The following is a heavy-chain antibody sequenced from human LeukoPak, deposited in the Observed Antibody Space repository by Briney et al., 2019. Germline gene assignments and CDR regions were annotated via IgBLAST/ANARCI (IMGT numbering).Heavy chain of an antibody. Sequence: GGSLRLSCAASGFTFSSYATTWVRQAPGNGLQWVSGISGGSGSSTYYADSVKGRFTISRDNSKNTLYLQMNSLRAEDTAVYYCARGGYGYNFDYWGQGTLVTVSS. CDR3: ARGGYGYNFDY. J-gene: IGHJ4*02. D-gene: IGHD3-16*01. CDR1: GFTFSSYA. V-gene: IGHV3-23*01. CDR2: ISGGSGSST.